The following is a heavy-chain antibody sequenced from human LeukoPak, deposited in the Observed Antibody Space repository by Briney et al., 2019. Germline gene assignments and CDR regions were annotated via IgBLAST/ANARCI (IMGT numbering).Heavy chain of an antibody. CDR2: IYHSGST. Sequence: SETLSLTCAVSGGSISSSNWWSWVRQPPGKGLEWVGEIYHSGSTNYNPSLKSRVTISVDKSKNQFSLKLSSVTAADTAVYYCARVAYYDILTGYRHFDYWGQGTLVTVSS. D-gene: IGHD3-9*01. CDR3: ARVAYYDILTGYRHFDY. V-gene: IGHV4-4*02. CDR1: GGSISSSNW. J-gene: IGHJ4*02.